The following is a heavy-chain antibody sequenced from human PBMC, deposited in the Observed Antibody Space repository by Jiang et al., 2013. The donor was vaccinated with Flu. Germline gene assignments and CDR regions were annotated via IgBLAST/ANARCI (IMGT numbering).Heavy chain of an antibody. D-gene: IGHD1-26*01. CDR3: AATDSFDI. J-gene: IGHJ3*02. Sequence: SLTCAVYGGSFSDYYWSWIRQPPGKGLEWIGEINHSGSTNYNPSLESRVTISVDTSRNQFSLRLTSVTAADTAVYYCAATDSFDIWGQGTMVTVSS. CDR2: INHSGST. V-gene: IGHV4-34*01. CDR1: GGSFSDYY.